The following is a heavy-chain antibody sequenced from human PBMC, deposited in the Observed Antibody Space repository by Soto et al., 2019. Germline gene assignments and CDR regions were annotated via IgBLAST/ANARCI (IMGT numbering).Heavy chain of an antibody. V-gene: IGHV3-43D*04. CDR2: ISWDGGST. D-gene: IGHD5-18*01. CDR1: GFTFDDYA. J-gene: IGHJ6*02. CDR3: AKLLGYSYGSDRNGMDV. Sequence: SGGSLRLSCAASGFTFDDYAMHWVRQAPGKGLEWVFLISWDGGSTYYADSVKGRFTISRDNSKNSLYLQMNSLRAEDTALYYCAKLLGYSYGSDRNGMDVWGQGTTVTVSS.